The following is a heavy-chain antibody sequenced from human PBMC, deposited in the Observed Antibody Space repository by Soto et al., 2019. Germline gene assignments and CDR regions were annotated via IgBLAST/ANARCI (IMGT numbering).Heavy chain of an antibody. CDR3: ASPKIAFYNWFDP. CDR2: INSDGSST. J-gene: IGHJ5*02. CDR1: GFTFSSYW. Sequence: PGGSLRLSCAASGFTFSSYWMHWVRQAPGKGLVWVSRINSDGSSTSYADSVKGRFTISRDNAKNTLYLQMNSLRAEDTAVYYCASPKIAFYNWFDPWGQGTLVTVSS. V-gene: IGHV3-74*01. D-gene: IGHD3-3*02.